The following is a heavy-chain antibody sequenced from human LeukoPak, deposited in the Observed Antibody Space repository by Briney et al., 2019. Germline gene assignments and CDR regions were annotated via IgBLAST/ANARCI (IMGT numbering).Heavy chain of an antibody. Sequence: GASVKVSCKASGYTFTGYYMHWVRQAPGQGLEWMGLINPSGGSTGYAQKFQGRVTMTRDTSTSTVYMELSSLRSEDTAVYYCARSRNYYDSTGYVDYWGQGTLVTVSS. V-gene: IGHV1-46*01. J-gene: IGHJ4*02. CDR3: ARSRNYYDSTGYVDY. CDR2: INPSGGST. D-gene: IGHD3-22*01. CDR1: GYTFTGYY.